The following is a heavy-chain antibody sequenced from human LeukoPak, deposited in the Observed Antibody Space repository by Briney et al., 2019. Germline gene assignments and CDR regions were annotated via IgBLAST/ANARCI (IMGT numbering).Heavy chain of an antibody. CDR2: ITGSDDKT. Sequence: PGGSLRLSCAASGFTFSSAALTWVRQAPGKGLEWVSTITGSDDKTYYADSVKGRFTISRDNAKNSLYLQMNSLRAEDTALYYCAGGDSSGWYFDYWGQGILVTVSS. J-gene: IGHJ4*02. CDR1: GFTFSSAA. D-gene: IGHD6-19*01. CDR3: AGGDSSGWYFDY. V-gene: IGHV3-23*01.